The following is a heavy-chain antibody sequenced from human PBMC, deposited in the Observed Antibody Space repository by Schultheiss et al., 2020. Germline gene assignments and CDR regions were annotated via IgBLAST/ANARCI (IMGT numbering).Heavy chain of an antibody. CDR2: LNPNSGNT. CDR3: ARGKGWLQLGIDS. Sequence: ASVKVSGKASGYTFTSYDIHWVRHATGKGLEWMGWLNPNSGNTGYAQQFQGRVTMTRSTSISTAYMELSSLTSEDTAVYYCARGKGWLQLGIDSWGQGTLVTVSS. J-gene: IGHJ4*02. CDR1: GYTFTSYD. V-gene: IGHV1-8*01. D-gene: IGHD5-24*01.